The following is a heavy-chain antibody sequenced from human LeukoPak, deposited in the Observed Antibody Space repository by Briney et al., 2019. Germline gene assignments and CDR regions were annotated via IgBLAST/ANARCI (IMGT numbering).Heavy chain of an antibody. CDR2: IYHSGST. CDR1: GHSISSGYY. Sequence: SETLSLTCTVSGHSISSGYYWGWIRQPPGKGLEWIGSIYHSGSTYYNPSLKSRVTISVDTSKNQFSLKLSSVTAADTAVYYCAREVGHSPAYFDYWGQGTLVTVSS. D-gene: IGHD1-26*01. CDR3: AREVGHSPAYFDY. J-gene: IGHJ4*02. V-gene: IGHV4-38-2*02.